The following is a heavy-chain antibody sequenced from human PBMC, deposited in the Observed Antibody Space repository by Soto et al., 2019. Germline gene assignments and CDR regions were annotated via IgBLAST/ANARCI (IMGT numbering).Heavy chain of an antibody. V-gene: IGHV3-23*01. J-gene: IGHJ3*02. CDR2: ISGSGGST. Sequence: GGSLRLSCAASGFTFSSYATSWVRQAPGKGLEWASAISGSGGSTYYADSVKGRFTISRDNSKNTLYLQMNSLRAEDTAVYYCAKAYTWPPHSYYGDYDEGAFAICAQGTMVTVS. CDR1: GFTFSSYA. D-gene: IGHD4-17*01. CDR3: AKAYTWPPHSYYGDYDEGAFAI.